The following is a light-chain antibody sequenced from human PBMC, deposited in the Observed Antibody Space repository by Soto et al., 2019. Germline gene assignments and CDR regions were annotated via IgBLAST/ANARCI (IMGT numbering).Light chain of an antibody. CDR2: GAS. CDR1: QSVSSN. V-gene: IGKV3-15*01. Sequence: EIVLTQSPGTLSLSPGERATLSCRASQSVSSNLAWYQQKPGQAPRLLIYGASTRATGIPARFSGSGSGTEFTLTISSLQSEDFAVYYCQQYNNWPRSTFGQGTKVDIK. CDR3: QQYNNWPRST. J-gene: IGKJ1*01.